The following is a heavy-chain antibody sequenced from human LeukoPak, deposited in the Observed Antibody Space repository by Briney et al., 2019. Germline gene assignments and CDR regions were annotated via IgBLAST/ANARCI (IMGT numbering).Heavy chain of an antibody. V-gene: IGHV3-11*04. CDR1: GFTFSDYY. J-gene: IGHJ6*03. CDR3: ARGTGTTPDYYMDV. Sequence: GGSLRLSCAASGFTFSDYYMSWIRQAPGKGLKWVSYISSSGSTIYYADSVKGRFTISRDNAKNSLYLQMNSLRAEDTAVYYCARGTGTTPDYYMDVWGKGTTVTVSS. CDR2: ISSSGSTI. D-gene: IGHD1-7*01.